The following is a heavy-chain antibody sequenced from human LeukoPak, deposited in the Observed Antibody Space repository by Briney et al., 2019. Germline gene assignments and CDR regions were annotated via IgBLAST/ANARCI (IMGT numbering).Heavy chain of an antibody. Sequence: GGSLRLSCAASGFTFSSYSMNWVRQAPGKGLEWVSYISSSSSTIYYADSVKGRFIISRDNAKNSLFLQINSLRAEDMAVYYCASGWQDDYWGQGTLVTVSS. D-gene: IGHD6-19*01. CDR1: GFTFSSYS. V-gene: IGHV3-48*01. J-gene: IGHJ4*02. CDR3: ASGWQDDY. CDR2: ISSSSSTI.